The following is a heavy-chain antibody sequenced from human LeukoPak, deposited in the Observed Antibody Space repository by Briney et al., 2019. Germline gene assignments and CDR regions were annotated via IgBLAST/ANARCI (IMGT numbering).Heavy chain of an antibody. CDR1: GGSISPYY. V-gene: IGHV4-59*01. CDR2: IYYTGST. CDR3: ASGYSLLWFDY. Sequence: SETLSLTCTVSGGSISPYYWSWVRQPPGKGLEWIGFIYYTGSTNYSPSLKSRVTISVDTSKNQFSLKLNSVTAADTAVYYCASGYSLLWFDYWGQGGLVTVSS. J-gene: IGHJ4*02. D-gene: IGHD4-23*01.